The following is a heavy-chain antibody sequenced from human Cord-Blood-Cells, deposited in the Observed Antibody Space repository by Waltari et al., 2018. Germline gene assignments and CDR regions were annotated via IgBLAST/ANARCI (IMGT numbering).Heavy chain of an antibody. D-gene: IGHD2-2*02. CDR1: GDSVSSNSAA. V-gene: IGHV6-1*01. CDR3: ARDHCSSTSCYNYWYFDL. J-gene: IGHJ2*01. Sequence: QVQLQQSGPGLVKPSQTLSHTCAISGDSVSSNSAAWNWIRQSPSTGLEWLGRTYYRSKWYNDYAVSVKSRITINPDTSKNQFSLQLNSVTPEDTAVYYCARDHCSSTSCYNYWYFDLWGRGTLVTVSS. CDR2: TYYRSKWYN.